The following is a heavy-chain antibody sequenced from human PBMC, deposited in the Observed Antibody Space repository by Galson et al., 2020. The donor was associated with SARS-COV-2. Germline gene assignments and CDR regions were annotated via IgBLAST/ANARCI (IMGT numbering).Heavy chain of an antibody. CDR1: GYIFTSYG. V-gene: IGHV1-18*01. CDR2: TSVYTDDT. CDR3: ARDAPMLFCGSYYVEDY. J-gene: IGHJ4*02. Sequence: ASVKVSCKASGYIFTSYGISWVRQAPGQGLEWMGWTSVYTDDTKYAQKIQGRVTMTTDTSTSTAYMELRSLKSDDTAGYYCARDAPMLFCGSYYVEDYWGQATLGTVAS. D-gene: IGHD1-26*01.